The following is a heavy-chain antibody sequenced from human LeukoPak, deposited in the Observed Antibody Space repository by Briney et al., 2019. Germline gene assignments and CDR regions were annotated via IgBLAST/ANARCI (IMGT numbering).Heavy chain of an antibody. Sequence: GESLKISCKGSGYSFTSYWIGWVRQMPGKGLEWMGIIYPGDSDTRYSPSFQGQVTISADKSISTAYLQWSSLRAEDTAVYYCASGDSVTSPGGYYYGMDVWGQGTTVTVSS. D-gene: IGHD2-2*01. J-gene: IGHJ6*02. CDR1: GYSFTSYW. V-gene: IGHV5-51*01. CDR3: ASGDSVTSPGGYYYGMDV. CDR2: IYPGDSDT.